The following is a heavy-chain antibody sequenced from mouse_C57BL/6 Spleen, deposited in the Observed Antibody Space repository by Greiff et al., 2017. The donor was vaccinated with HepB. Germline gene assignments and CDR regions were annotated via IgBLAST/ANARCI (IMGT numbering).Heavy chain of an antibody. CDR3: TRGSRYSNDVDYAMDY. J-gene: IGHJ4*01. D-gene: IGHD2-12*01. V-gene: IGHV1-5*01. CDR2: IYPGNSDT. Sequence: EVQLQQSGTVLARPGASVKMSCKTSGYTFTSYWMHWVKQRPGQGLEWIGAIYPGNSDTSYNQKFKGKAKLTAVTSASTAYMELSSLTNEDSAVYYCTRGSRYSNDVDYAMDYWGQGTSVTVSS. CDR1: GYTFTSYW.